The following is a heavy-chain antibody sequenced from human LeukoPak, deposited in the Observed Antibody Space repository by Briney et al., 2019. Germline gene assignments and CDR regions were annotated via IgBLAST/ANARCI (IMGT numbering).Heavy chain of an antibody. J-gene: IGHJ3*02. CDR1: GGSFTGYY. Sequence: SETLSLTCGVCGGSFTGYYWSSIRQPPGKGLEWIGNIYYSGSTYFNPSLKSRVTISVDTSKNQFSLKLSSVTAADTAVYYCARDPPYSSHAFDIWGQGTMVTVSP. D-gene: IGHD6-13*01. CDR3: ARDPPYSSHAFDI. V-gene: IGHV4-34*01. CDR2: IYYSGST.